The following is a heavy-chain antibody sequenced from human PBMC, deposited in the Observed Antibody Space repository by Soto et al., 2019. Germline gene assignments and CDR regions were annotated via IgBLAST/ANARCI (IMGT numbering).Heavy chain of an antibody. J-gene: IGHJ4*02. CDR1: GGSISSSNW. Sequence: PSETLSLTCAVSGGSISSSNWWSWVRQPPGKGLQWIGEIYHSGSTNYIPSLKSRVTISVDKSRNQFSLKLSSVTAADTDVYYCARRWGEGRVDYWGQGTLVTVSS. CDR2: IYHSGST. CDR3: ARRWGEGRVDY. V-gene: IGHV4-4*02. D-gene: IGHD3-10*01.